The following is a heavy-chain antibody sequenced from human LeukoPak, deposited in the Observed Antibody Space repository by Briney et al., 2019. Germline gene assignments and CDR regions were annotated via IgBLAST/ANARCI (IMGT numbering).Heavy chain of an antibody. CDR1: GGSFSGYY. CDR3: ARGYSSGWYHGLSVDY. J-gene: IGHJ4*02. Sequence: SETLSLTCAVYGGSFSGYYWSWIRQPPGKGLEWIGEINHSGSTNYNPSLKSRVTISVDTSRNQFSLKLSSVTAADTAVYYCARGYSSGWYHGLSVDYWGQGTLVTVSS. CDR2: INHSGST. V-gene: IGHV4-34*01. D-gene: IGHD6-19*01.